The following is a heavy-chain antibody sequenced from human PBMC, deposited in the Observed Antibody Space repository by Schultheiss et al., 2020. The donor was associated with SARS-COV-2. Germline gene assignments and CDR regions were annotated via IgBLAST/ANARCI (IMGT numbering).Heavy chain of an antibody. CDR3: AKARFSAYDLYYYYYGLDV. V-gene: IGHV3-30-3*01. D-gene: IGHD5-12*01. J-gene: IGHJ6*02. CDR1: GFTFSSYA. CDR2: ISYDGSNK. Sequence: GGSLRLSCAASGFTFSSYAMHWVRQAPGKGLEWVAVISYDGSNKYYADSVKGRFTISRDNSKNTLYLQMNSLRPEDTSVYYCAKARFSAYDLYYYYYGLDVWGQGTTVTVSS.